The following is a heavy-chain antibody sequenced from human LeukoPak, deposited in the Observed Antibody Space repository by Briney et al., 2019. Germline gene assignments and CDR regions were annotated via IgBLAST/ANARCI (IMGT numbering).Heavy chain of an antibody. CDR3: ARDFPTLRDILTGYSITSKSRAIAKINWFDP. D-gene: IGHD3-9*01. CDR1: GYTFTSYG. Sequence: ASVKVSCKASGYTFTSYGIGWVRQAPGQGLEWMGWISAYNDNTNYAQKLQGRVTMTTDTSTSTAYMELRSLRSDDTAVYYCARDFPTLRDILTGYSITSKSRAIAKINWFDPWGQGTLVTVSS. CDR2: ISAYNDNT. J-gene: IGHJ5*02. V-gene: IGHV1-18*01.